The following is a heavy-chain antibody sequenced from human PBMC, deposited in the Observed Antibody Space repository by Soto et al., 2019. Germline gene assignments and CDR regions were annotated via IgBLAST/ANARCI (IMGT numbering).Heavy chain of an antibody. D-gene: IGHD5-12*01. CDR2: ISYDGSNK. V-gene: IGHV3-30*18. Sequence: SLRLSCAASGFTFSSYGMHWVRQAPGKGLEWVAVISYDGSNKYYADSVKGRFTISRDNSKNTLYLQMNSLRPEDTAVYYCAKDQSVATIKGNGMDVWGQGTTVTVSS. CDR1: GFTFSSYG. J-gene: IGHJ6*02. CDR3: AKDQSVATIKGNGMDV.